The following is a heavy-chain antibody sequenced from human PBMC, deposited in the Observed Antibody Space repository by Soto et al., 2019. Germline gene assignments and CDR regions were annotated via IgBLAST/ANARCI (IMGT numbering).Heavy chain of an antibody. Sequence: QVQLQESGPGLVKASETLSLSCTVSGHSISADYWSWIRQPAGKRLEWIGRVDASGNTNYNPSLKSRVTMSVDTSKNQCFLKVRSVTAADTAMYFCAREVGGSVVPHWFDPWGQGALVTVSS. V-gene: IGHV4-4*07. CDR1: GHSISADY. CDR2: VDASGNT. D-gene: IGHD3-22*01. CDR3: AREVGGSVVPHWFDP. J-gene: IGHJ5*02.